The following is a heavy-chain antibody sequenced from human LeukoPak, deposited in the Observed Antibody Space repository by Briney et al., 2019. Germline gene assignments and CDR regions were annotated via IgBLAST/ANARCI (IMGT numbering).Heavy chain of an antibody. Sequence: GGSLRLSCAASGFTFSSYSMNWVRQAPGKGLEWVSSISSSSSCIYYADSVKGRFTISRDNAKNSLYLQMNSLRAEDTAVYYCARVSKQWLVLDYWGQGTLVTVSS. CDR3: ARVSKQWLVLDY. CDR1: GFTFSSYS. D-gene: IGHD6-19*01. V-gene: IGHV3-21*01. CDR2: ISSSSSCI. J-gene: IGHJ4*02.